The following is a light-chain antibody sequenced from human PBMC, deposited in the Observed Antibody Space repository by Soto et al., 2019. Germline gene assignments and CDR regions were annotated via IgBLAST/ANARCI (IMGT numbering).Light chain of an antibody. CDR3: QLYYTTLALS. CDR1: KSVLYRSNKKNY. V-gene: IGKV4-1*01. Sequence: DIGMTQSPDSLAVPLGARATINCRSSKSVLYRSNKKNYLAWYQQKRGQPPRLLIYWASNRESGVPERSSRSGTAPDFTLTLHYEQAPDVAGYYSQLYYTTLALSFGGGTRVEIK. CDR2: WAS. J-gene: IGKJ4*01.